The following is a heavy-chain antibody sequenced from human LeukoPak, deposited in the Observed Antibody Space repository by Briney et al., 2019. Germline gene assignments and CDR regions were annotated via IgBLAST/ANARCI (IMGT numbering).Heavy chain of an antibody. D-gene: IGHD4-17*01. Sequence: GGSLRLSCAASGFTFSSYAMSWVRQAPGKGLEGVSAISGSGGSTYYADSVKGRFTISRDNSKNTLYLQMNSLRAEDTAVYYCANIWPLTTVTIDYWGQGTLVTVSS. CDR2: ISGSGGST. CDR3: ANIWPLTTVTIDY. CDR1: GFTFSSYA. V-gene: IGHV3-23*01. J-gene: IGHJ4*02.